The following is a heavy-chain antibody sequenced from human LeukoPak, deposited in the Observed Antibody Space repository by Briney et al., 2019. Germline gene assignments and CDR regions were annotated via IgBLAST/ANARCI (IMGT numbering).Heavy chain of an antibody. CDR1: GGSISSYY. D-gene: IGHD4-23*01. CDR2: INHSGST. V-gene: IGHV4-34*01. CDR3: AGKGDYGGNSVSGSFDY. J-gene: IGHJ4*02. Sequence: PSETLSLTCTVSGGSISSYYWSWIRQPPGKGLEWIGEINHSGSTNYNPSLKSRVTISVDTSKNQFSLKLSSVTAADTAVYYCAGKGDYGGNSVSGSFDYWGQGTLVTVSS.